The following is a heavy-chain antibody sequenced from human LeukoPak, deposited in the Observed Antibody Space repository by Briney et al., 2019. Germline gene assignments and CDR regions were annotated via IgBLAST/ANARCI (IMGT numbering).Heavy chain of an antibody. CDR1: EFTFSSYS. CDR3: ASNSGSYSDFDY. CDR2: ISSSSSYI. V-gene: IGHV3-21*01. D-gene: IGHD1-26*01. J-gene: IGHJ4*02. Sequence: GGSLRLSCAASEFTFSSYSMNWVRQAPGKGLEWVSSISSSSSYIYYADSVKGRFTISRDNAKNSLYLQMNSLRAEDTAVYYCASNSGSYSDFDYWGQGTLVTVSS.